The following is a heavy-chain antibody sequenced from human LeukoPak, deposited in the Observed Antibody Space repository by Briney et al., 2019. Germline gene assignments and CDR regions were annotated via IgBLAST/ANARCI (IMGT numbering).Heavy chain of an antibody. Sequence: GESLRLSCAASGFTVSSNYMSWVRHAPGKGLERVSFIYRDGTTYYADSVKGRFTISRDNSKNILYLQMNNLRAQDTAVYYCARGIKARLAKEWEPGAYFDYWGQGALVTVSS. D-gene: IGHD1-26*01. CDR3: ARGIKARLAKEWEPGAYFDY. CDR2: IYRDGTT. CDR1: GFTVSSNY. J-gene: IGHJ4*02. V-gene: IGHV3-53*01.